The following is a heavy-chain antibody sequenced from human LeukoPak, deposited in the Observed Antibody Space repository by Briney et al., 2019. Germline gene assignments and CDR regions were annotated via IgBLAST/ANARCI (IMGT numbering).Heavy chain of an antibody. Sequence: SVKVSCKASGGTFSSYAISWVRQAPGQGLEWMGRIIPIFGTANYAQKFQGRVTITTDVSTSTAYMELSSLRSEDTAVYYCASDPMVRGVNSDYWGQGTLVTVSS. CDR3: ASDPMVRGVNSDY. CDR1: GGTFSSYA. J-gene: IGHJ4*02. D-gene: IGHD3-10*01. CDR2: IIPIFGTA. V-gene: IGHV1-69*05.